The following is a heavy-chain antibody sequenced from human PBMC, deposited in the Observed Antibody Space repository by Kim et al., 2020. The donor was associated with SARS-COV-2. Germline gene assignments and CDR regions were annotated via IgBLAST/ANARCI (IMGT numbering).Heavy chain of an antibody. D-gene: IGHD6-13*01. V-gene: IGHV1-69*01. CDR3: ARDGDSIAAADINWFDP. J-gene: IGHJ5*02. Sequence: FQGRVTITADESTSTAYMGLSSLRSEDTAVYYCARDGDSIAAADINWFDPWGQGTLVTVSS.